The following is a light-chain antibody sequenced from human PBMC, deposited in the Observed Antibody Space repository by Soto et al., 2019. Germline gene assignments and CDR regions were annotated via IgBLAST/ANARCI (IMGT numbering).Light chain of an antibody. Sequence: DIQMTQSPSSRSASVGDRVTITCRASQSISSYLNWYQQKPGKAPKLLIYAASSLQSGVPSRFSGSGSGTDFTLTISSLQPEDFATYYCQQSYSTPQLTFGGGTKVETK. CDR1: QSISSY. CDR3: QQSYSTPQLT. CDR2: AAS. J-gene: IGKJ4*01. V-gene: IGKV1-39*01.